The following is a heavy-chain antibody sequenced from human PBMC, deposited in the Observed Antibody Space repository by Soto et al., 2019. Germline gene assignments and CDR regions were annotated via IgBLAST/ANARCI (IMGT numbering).Heavy chain of an antibody. CDR1: GFTFRSDW. V-gene: IGHV3-74*01. D-gene: IGHD3-10*01. Sequence: GGSLRLSCAASGFTFRSDWMHWFRQAPGKGLVWVSRIGSGERTTTYADSVKGRFTISRDNAKNTLYLQMNGLRAEDTALYYCARWFTYGNFDYFDYWGQGTQVTVSS. J-gene: IGHJ4*02. CDR3: ARWFTYGNFDYFDY. CDR2: IGSGERTT.